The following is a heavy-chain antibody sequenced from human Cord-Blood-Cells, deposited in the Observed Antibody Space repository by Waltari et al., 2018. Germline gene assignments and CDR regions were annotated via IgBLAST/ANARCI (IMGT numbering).Heavy chain of an antibody. Sequence: EVQLVESGGGLVKPGGSLSLSCAASGFTFSSYSMHWVRQAPGKGLEWVSSISSSSSYIYYADSVKGRFTISRDNAKNSLYLQMNSLRAEDTAVYYCARDQGMYYFDYWGQGTLVTVSS. CDR3: ARDQGMYYFDY. D-gene: IGHD3-10*01. CDR2: ISSSSSYI. V-gene: IGHV3-21*01. CDR1: GFTFSSYS. J-gene: IGHJ4*02.